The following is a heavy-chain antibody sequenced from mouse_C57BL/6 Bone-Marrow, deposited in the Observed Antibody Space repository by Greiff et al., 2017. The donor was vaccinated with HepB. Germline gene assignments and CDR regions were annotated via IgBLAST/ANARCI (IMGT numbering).Heavy chain of an antibody. V-gene: IGHV1-69*01. D-gene: IGHD2-2*01. J-gene: IGHJ3*01. CDR2: IDPSDSYT. CDR1: GYTFTSYW. Sequence: QVQLQQPGAELVMPGASVKLSCKASGYTFTSYWLHWVKQRPGQGLEWIGEIDPSDSYTNYNQKFKGKSTLTVDKSSSTAYMQLSSRTSEDSAVYYCAVYYGYGFAYWGQGTLVTVSA. CDR3: AVYYGYGFAY.